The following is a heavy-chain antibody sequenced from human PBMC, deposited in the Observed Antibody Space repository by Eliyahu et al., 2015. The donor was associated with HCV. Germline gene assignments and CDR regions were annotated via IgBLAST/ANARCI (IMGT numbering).Heavy chain of an antibody. CDR1: GGSIXTYY. V-gene: IGHV4-59*01. CDR3: ASGGGGIAVTGTGGWFDP. CDR2: IHYSGST. J-gene: IGHJ5*02. Sequence: QVQLQESGPGLVKPSETLSLTCTVSGGSIXTYYWSWLRQPPGKGLEWIGYIHYSGSTNYNPSLKNRVTMSVDTSKNQFSLNLTSVTAADTAMYYCASGGGGIAVTGTGGWFDPWGQGTLVTVSS. D-gene: IGHD6-19*01.